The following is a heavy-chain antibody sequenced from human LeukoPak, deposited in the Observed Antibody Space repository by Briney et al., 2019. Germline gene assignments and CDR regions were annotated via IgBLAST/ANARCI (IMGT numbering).Heavy chain of an antibody. V-gene: IGHV1-2*02. CDR3: ATPERGYSGYDFGS. D-gene: IGHD5-12*01. Sequence: GASVKVSCKASGYTFTAYYMHWVRQAPGQGLEWMGWINPNSGGTNYAQKFQGRVTMTRDTSISTAYMELSRLRSDDTAVYYCATPERGYSGYDFGSWGQGTLVTASS. J-gene: IGHJ4*02. CDR1: GYTFTAYY. CDR2: INPNSGGT.